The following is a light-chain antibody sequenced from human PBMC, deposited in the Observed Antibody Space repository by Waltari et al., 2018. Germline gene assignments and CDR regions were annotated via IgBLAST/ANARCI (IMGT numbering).Light chain of an antibody. Sequence: QSVLTQPPSVSAAPGQKVTISCSGGTSNIGNYYVSWYQHLPGAAPKLLIYDNDKRPSGIPDRFSAAKSGTAATLGITGLQIGDEADYYCATWDNSLTDVVFGGGTKLTVL. J-gene: IGLJ2*01. CDR2: DND. V-gene: IGLV1-51*01. CDR1: TSNIGNYY. CDR3: ATWDNSLTDVV.